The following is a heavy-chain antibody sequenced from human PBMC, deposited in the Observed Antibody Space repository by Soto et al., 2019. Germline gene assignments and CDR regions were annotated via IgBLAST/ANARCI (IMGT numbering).Heavy chain of an antibody. CDR1: GFTFSSYD. J-gene: IGHJ6*02. D-gene: IGHD1-26*01. CDR3: ARERSGSYLSYYGMDV. Sequence: GGSLRLSCAASGFTFSSYDMHWVRQATGKGLEWVSAIGTAGDTYYPGSVKGRFTISRENAKNSFYLQMNSLRAGDTAVYYCARERSGSYLSYYGMDVWGQGTTVTVS. V-gene: IGHV3-13*01. CDR2: IGTAGDT.